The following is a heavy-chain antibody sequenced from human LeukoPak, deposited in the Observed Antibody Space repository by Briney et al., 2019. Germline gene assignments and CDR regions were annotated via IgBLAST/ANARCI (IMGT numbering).Heavy chain of an antibody. CDR2: ISSSSSTI. D-gene: IGHD1-7*01. CDR3: ARDRGHNWNYRGYYYYGMDV. V-gene: IGHV3-48*01. CDR1: GFTFSSYS. Sequence: GTSLRLSCAASGFTFSSYSMNWVRQAPGKGLEWVSYISSSSSTIYYADSVKGRFTISRDNAKNSLYLQMNSLRAEDTAVYYCARDRGHNWNYRGYYYYGMDVRGQGTTVTVSS. J-gene: IGHJ6*02.